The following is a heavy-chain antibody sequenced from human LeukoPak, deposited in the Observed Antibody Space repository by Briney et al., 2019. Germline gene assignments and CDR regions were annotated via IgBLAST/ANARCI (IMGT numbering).Heavy chain of an antibody. CDR2: VNPRSGNA. CDR3: ARGVPLGYCTYGVCYPPYYFDY. D-gene: IGHD2-8*01. V-gene: IGHV1-8*03. CDR1: GYTFINYN. J-gene: IGHJ4*02. Sequence: ASVKVSCKASGYTFINYNINWVRQATGQGLEWMGWVNPRSGNAGYLQKFQGRLTITRDTSVDTAYMDLSSLSSEDTAVYYCARGVPLGYCTYGVCYPPYYFDYWGQGTLVTASS.